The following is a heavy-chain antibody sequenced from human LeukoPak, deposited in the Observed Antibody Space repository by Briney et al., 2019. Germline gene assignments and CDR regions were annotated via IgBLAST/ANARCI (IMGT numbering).Heavy chain of an antibody. CDR1: GGTFSSYA. CDR3: ATEAGLIGSSWPPRLDY. Sequence: SVKVSCTASGGTFSSYAISWVRQAPGQGLEWMGGIIPIFGTANYAQKFQGRVTITADESTSTAYMELSSLRSEDTAVYYCATEAGLIGSSWPPRLDYWGQGTLVTVSS. J-gene: IGHJ4*02. V-gene: IGHV1-69*01. D-gene: IGHD6-13*01. CDR2: IIPIFGTA.